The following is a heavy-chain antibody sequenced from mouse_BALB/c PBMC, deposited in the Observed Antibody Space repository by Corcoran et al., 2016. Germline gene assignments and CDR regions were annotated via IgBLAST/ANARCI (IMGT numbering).Heavy chain of an antibody. Sequence: DVQLQESGPGLVKPSQSLSLTCSVTGYSITSGYYWNWIRQFPGNKLEWMGYISYDGSNNYNPSLKNRISITRDTSKNQFFLKLNSVTTEDTATYSCARDTTATGFAYWGQGTLVTVSA. J-gene: IGHJ3*01. V-gene: IGHV3-6*02. CDR2: ISYDGSN. D-gene: IGHD1-2*01. CDR1: GYSITSGYY. CDR3: ARDTTATGFAY.